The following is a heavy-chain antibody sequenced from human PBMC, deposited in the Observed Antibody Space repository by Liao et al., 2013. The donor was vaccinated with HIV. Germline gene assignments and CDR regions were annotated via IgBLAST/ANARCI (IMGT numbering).Heavy chain of an antibody. J-gene: IGHJ6*03. Sequence: QVQLQESGPGLVKPSETLSLTCTVSGGSISSFSWNWIRQPAGKGLEWIGHIYTSGSTNYSPSLRSRVTMSVDTSKNQFSLKLSSVTAADTAVYYCARGGRRDYYSRSDYYYYYMDVWGKGTTVTVSS. V-gene: IGHV4-4*07. CDR1: GGSISSFS. D-gene: IGHD4-17*01. CDR3: ARGGRRDYYSRSDYYYYYMDV. CDR2: IYTSGST.